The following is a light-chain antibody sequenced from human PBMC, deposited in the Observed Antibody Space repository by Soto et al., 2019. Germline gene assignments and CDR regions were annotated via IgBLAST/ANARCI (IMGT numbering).Light chain of an antibody. CDR1: QSISSY. CDR2: AAS. J-gene: IGKJ5*01. V-gene: IGKV1-39*01. Sequence: DIQMTQSPSSLSASVGDRVTITCRVSQSISSYLNWCQQKPGKAPKRLIYAASSLQSGVPSRFSGSGSGTDFTLTISSLQPEDFATYYCQQSYRTPITFGQGTRVEIK. CDR3: QQSYRTPIT.